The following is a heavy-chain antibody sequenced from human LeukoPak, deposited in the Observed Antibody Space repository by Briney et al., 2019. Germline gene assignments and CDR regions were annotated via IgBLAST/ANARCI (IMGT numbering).Heavy chain of an antibody. CDR2: INPNSGGT. CDR1: GYTFTGYY. J-gene: IGHJ6*02. CDR3: ARGGPTGTTYYYYYYYGMDV. V-gene: IGHV1-2*02. D-gene: IGHD1-1*01. Sequence: ASVKVSCKASGYTFTGYYMHWVRQAPGQGLEWMGWINPNSGGTNYAQKFQGRVTMTRDTSISTAYMELSRLRSDDTAVYYCARGGPTGTTYYYYYYYGMDVWGQGTTVTVSS.